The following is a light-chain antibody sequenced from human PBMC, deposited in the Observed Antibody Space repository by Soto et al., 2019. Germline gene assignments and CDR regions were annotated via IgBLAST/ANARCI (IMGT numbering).Light chain of an antibody. CDR1: SSDVGGYNY. CDR3: SSYTSSSTYV. V-gene: IGLV2-14*03. CDR2: DVS. J-gene: IGLJ1*01. Sequence: QSALPQPASVYGSPGQSITISCTGTSSDVGGYNYVSWYQQHPGKAPKLMIYDVSYRPSGVSNRFSGSKSGNTASLTISGLQAEDEADYYCSSYTSSSTYVFGTGTKLTVL.